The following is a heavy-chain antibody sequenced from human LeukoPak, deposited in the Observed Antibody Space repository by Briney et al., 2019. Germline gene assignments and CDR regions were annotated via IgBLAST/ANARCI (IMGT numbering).Heavy chain of an antibody. CDR2: IHSSGNT. J-gene: IGHJ5*02. V-gene: IGHV4-59*01. CDR1: GGSISGYY. D-gene: IGHD2-15*01. CDR3: GRAGRYCSGGSCYGENWFDP. Sequence: SETLSLTCTVSGGSISGYYWNWIRQPPGKGLEWLGYIHSSGNTRYNPSLRSRVTMSVDTSMNQFSLKLDSVTAADTAVYYCGRAGRYCSGGSCYGENWFDPWGQGTLVTVSS.